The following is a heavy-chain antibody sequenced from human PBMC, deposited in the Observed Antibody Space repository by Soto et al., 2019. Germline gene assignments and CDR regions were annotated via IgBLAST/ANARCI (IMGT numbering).Heavy chain of an antibody. CDR2: IYHSGST. J-gene: IGHJ6*02. D-gene: IGHD6-13*01. Sequence: SETLSLTCAVSGGSISSSNWWSWVRQPPGKGLEWIGEIYHSGSTNYNPSLKSRVTISVDKSKNQFSLKLSSVTAADTAVYYCARVGSSSWYFSPVPKHYYYYGMDVWGQGTTVTVSS. CDR3: ARVGSSSWYFSPVPKHYYYYGMDV. V-gene: IGHV4-4*02. CDR1: GGSISSSNW.